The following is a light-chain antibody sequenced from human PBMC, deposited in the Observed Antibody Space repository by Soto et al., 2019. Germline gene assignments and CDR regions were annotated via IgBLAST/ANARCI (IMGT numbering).Light chain of an antibody. CDR1: QDIGNS. V-gene: IGKV1-16*01. CDR2: SVS. Sequence: DIQMAQSPSSLSVSVGDTVTLTCRASQDIGNSLAWLQQKPGRAPKSLISSVSSLQSGVPSRFSGSRYGADFTLTISNLQPEDFATYYCQQYKTYPLTFGGGTKVDIK. J-gene: IGKJ4*02. CDR3: QQYKTYPLT.